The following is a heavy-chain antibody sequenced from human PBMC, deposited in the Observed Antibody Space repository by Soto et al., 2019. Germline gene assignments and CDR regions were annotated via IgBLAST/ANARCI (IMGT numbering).Heavy chain of an antibody. CDR3: ARRTSGWYLDY. D-gene: IGHD6-19*01. CDR2: ISGSGGST. CDR1: GFTFSSYA. J-gene: IGHJ4*02. Sequence: EVQLLESGGGLVQPGGSLRLSCAASGFTFSSYAMSWVRQAPGKGLEWVSVISGSGGSTYHADSVKGRFTISRDNSKNPLYLQMNRLRAEDTAVYYCARRTSGWYLDYWGQGTLVTVSS. V-gene: IGHV3-23*01.